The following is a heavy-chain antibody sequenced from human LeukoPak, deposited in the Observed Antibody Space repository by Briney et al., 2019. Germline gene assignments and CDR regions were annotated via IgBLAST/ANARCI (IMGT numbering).Heavy chain of an antibody. CDR2: ISSSGSTI. Sequence: GGSLRLSCAASGFTFSDYYMSWIRQAPGKGLEWVSYISSSGSTIYYADSVKGRFTISRDNSKNTLYLQMNSLRAEDTAVYYCAKSFGPVIAAAGTGADWGQGTLVTVSS. V-gene: IGHV3-11*01. D-gene: IGHD6-13*01. J-gene: IGHJ4*02. CDR3: AKSFGPVIAAAGTGAD. CDR1: GFTFSDYY.